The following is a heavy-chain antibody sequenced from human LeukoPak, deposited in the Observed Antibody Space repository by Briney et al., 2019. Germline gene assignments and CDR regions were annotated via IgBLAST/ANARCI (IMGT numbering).Heavy chain of an antibody. CDR3: ARSVVPAAFDAFDI. D-gene: IGHD2-2*01. J-gene: IGHJ3*02. V-gene: IGHV4-31*03. Sequence: SETLSLTCTVSGGSISNGGYYWSWIRQHPGKGLEWIGYIYYSGSTYYNPSLKSRVTISVDTSKNQFSLRLSSVTAADTAVYYCARSVVPAAFDAFDIWGQGTMVTVSS. CDR2: IYYSGST. CDR1: GGSISNGGYY.